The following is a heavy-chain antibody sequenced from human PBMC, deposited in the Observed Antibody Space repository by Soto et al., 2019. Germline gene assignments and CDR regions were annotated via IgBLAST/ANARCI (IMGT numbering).Heavy chain of an antibody. Sequence: QVQLVQSGGEVKKPGASVKVSCKASGYTFTIYGINWVRQAPGQGLEWMGWISPDNGNTNYAQKLQGRVTMTTDTSTSTGDMELRSLRSDDTAVYYCARALGYSGYAGMDVWGQGTTVTVSS. D-gene: IGHD5-12*01. CDR2: ISPDNGNT. CDR3: ARALGYSGYAGMDV. V-gene: IGHV1-18*01. J-gene: IGHJ6*02. CDR1: GYTFTIYG.